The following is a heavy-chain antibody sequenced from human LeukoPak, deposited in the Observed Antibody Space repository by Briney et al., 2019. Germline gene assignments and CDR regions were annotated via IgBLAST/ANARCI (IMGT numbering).Heavy chain of an antibody. J-gene: IGHJ4*02. D-gene: IGHD2-21*01. CDR1: GFTFSNNY. CDR2: ISSSGSTI. V-gene: IGHV3-48*03. Sequence: GGSLRLSCAVSGFTFSNNYMHWVRQAPGKGLGWVSYISSSGSTIYYADSVKGRFTISRDNAKNSLYLQMNSLRAEDTAVYYCAREFTAYCGGDCYVYWGQGTLVTVSS. CDR3: AREFTAYCGGDCYVY.